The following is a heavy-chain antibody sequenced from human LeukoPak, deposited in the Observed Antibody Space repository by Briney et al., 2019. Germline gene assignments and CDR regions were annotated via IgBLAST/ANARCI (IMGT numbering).Heavy chain of an antibody. J-gene: IGHJ4*02. V-gene: IGHV3-23*01. Sequence: GGSLRLSCAASGFSFGTYGMSWVRQAPGKGLEWVSGISDSGGSTFYADSVKGRFTISRDNSKNTLYLQMNSLRAEDTAIYYCAKGGIYFHDPLDYWGQGTLVTVSS. D-gene: IGHD2-21*01. CDR2: ISDSGGST. CDR3: AKGGIYFHDPLDY. CDR1: GFSFGTYG.